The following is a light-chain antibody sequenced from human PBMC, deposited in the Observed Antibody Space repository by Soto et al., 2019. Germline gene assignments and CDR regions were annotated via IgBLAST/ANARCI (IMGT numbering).Light chain of an antibody. J-gene: IGKJ1*01. V-gene: IGKV1-27*01. CDR2: AAS. Sequence: DLQMTQSPSSLSASVGEKVTITCRASQAISNSLAWYHQRPGEAPKLLVYAASTLQTGVSSRFSGGGSGTHFTLTIDSLQPGDVGAYYGQQCDSAPRTFGRGTTVEI. CDR1: QAISNS. CDR3: QQCDSAPRT.